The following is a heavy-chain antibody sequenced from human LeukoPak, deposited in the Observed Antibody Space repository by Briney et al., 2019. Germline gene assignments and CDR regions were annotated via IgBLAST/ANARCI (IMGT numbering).Heavy chain of an antibody. V-gene: IGHV3-74*01. CDR1: GLTFSTYW. CDR2: INSDGSST. CDR3: ARDRRYSYGYYGMDV. J-gene: IGHJ6*02. D-gene: IGHD5-18*01. Sequence: PGGPLRLSCGASGLTFSTYWMHWARQAPGKGLVWVSRINSDGSSTSYADSVKGRFTSSRDNAKNTLYLQMNNLRAEDTAVYYCARDRRYSYGYYGMDVWGQGTTVTVSS.